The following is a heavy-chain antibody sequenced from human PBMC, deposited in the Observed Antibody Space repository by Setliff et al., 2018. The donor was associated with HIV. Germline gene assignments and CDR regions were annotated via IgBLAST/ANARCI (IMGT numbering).Heavy chain of an antibody. CDR3: ARDRFWSSYDIGGRYYYAMEV. J-gene: IGHJ6*02. Sequence: ASVKVSCKASGYTFSAYYIHWVRQAPGQGLEWMGIINPSDGKRGYAESFQGRVNMTRDTSTTTLYMDLSNLTSEDSAVYYCARDRFWSSYDIGGRYYYAMEVWGQGTTVTVS. CDR2: INPSDGKR. D-gene: IGHD3-10*01. V-gene: IGHV1-46*01. CDR1: GYTFSAYY.